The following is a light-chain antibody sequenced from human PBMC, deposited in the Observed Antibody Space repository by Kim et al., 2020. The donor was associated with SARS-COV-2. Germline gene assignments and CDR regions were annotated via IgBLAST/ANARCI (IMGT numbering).Light chain of an antibody. CDR3: RQTNTIPWT. Sequence: ASVGDRGTSTGRASQGIRSGLAWYQQKPGRAPNLLISDASTLQSGGPSRFSGSGSGTEVTSTISSLQPEDFATYYCRQTNTIPWTFGRGTKVDIK. CDR2: DAS. CDR1: QGIRSG. J-gene: IGKJ1*01. V-gene: IGKV1-12*01.